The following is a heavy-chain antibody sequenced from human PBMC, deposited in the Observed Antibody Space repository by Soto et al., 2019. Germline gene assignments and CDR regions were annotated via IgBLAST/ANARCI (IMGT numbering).Heavy chain of an antibody. V-gene: IGHV3-33*01. CDR1: GFSFSSFG. CDR3: AREEFCSGGSCLDGLDV. J-gene: IGHJ6*02. Sequence: PGGSLRLSCAASGFSFSSFGMHWVRQAPGRGLEWVAVIWYDGSNKFYADSVRGRFTISRDNSKNSLYMDMNSLRAEDTAVYYCAREEFCSGGSCLDGLDVWGQGITVTVSS. CDR2: IWYDGSNK. D-gene: IGHD2-15*01.